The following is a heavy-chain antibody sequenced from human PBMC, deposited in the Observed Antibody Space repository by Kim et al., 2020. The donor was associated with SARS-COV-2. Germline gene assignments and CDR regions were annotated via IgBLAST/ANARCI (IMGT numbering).Heavy chain of an antibody. CDR3: AREGGFRYYDSSGYYGLDDY. J-gene: IGHJ4*02. Sequence: ASVKVSCKASGYTFTSYGISWVRQAPGQGLEWMGWISAYNGNTNYAQKLQGRVTMTTDTSTSTAYMELRSLRSDDTAVYYCAREGGFRYYDSSGYYGLDDYWGQGTLVTVSS. V-gene: IGHV1-18*01. CDR2: ISAYNGNT. CDR1: GYTFTSYG. D-gene: IGHD3-22*01.